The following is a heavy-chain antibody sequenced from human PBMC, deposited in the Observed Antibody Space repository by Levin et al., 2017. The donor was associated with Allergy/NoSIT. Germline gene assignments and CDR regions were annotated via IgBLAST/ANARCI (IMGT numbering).Heavy chain of an antibody. CDR2: IYYSGTT. J-gene: IGHJ4*02. CDR1: GGSISGSNYY. D-gene: IGHD2/OR15-2a*01. Sequence: NPSETLSLTCTVSGGSISGSNYYWGWIRQPPGKGLEWIGSIYYSGTTYYNPSLKSRVTISVDTSKNQFSLKLSSVAAADMAVYYCVTKQYVIYYFSHWGQGTLVTVSS. V-gene: IGHV4-39*01. CDR3: VTKQYVIYYFSH.